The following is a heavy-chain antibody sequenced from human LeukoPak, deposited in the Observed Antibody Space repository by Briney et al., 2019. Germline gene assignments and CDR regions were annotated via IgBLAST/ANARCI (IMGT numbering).Heavy chain of an antibody. CDR1: GGSISSYY. V-gene: IGHV4-59*01. J-gene: IGHJ4*01. Sequence: SETLSLTCTVSGGSISSYYWSWIRQPPGKGLEWIGYIYCSGSTNYNPSLKSRVTISVDTSKNQFSLKLSSVTAADTAVCYCASLLWFGEFRGSFDYWGQGTLVTVSS. CDR3: ASLLWFGEFRGSFDY. D-gene: IGHD3-10*01. CDR2: IYCSGST.